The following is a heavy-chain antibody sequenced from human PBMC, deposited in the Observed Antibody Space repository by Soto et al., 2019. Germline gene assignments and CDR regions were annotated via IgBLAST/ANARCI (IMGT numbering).Heavy chain of an antibody. CDR2: ISYDGSNK. CDR1: GFTFSSYA. V-gene: IGHV3-30-3*01. D-gene: IGHD7-27*01. J-gene: IGHJ2*01. CDR3: ARVWGSYWYFDL. Sequence: QVQLVESGGGVVQPGRSLRLSCAASGFTFSSYAMHWVRQAPGKGLEWVAVISYDGSNKYYADSVKGRFTISRDNSKNTLHLQMNSLRAEDTAVYYCARVWGSYWYFDLWGRGTLVTVSS.